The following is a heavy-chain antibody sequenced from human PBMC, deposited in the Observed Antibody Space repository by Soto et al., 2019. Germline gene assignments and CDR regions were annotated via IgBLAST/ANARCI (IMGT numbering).Heavy chain of an antibody. CDR3: ARVSAVVVPAAITYYYYGMDV. J-gene: IGHJ6*02. Sequence: QVQLQESGPGLVKPSETLSLTCTVSGGSVSSGSYYWSWIRQPPGKGMECIGYIYYSGSTNYNPSLKSRVTISVDTSKNQVSLKLSSVTSADTAVYYCARVSAVVVPAAITYYYYGMDVWGQGTTVTVAS. V-gene: IGHV4-61*01. CDR1: GGSVSSGSYY. D-gene: IGHD2-2*02. CDR2: IYYSGST.